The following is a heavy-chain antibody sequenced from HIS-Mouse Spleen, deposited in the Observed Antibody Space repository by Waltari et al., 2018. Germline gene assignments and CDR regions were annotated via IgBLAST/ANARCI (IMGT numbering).Heavy chain of an antibody. V-gene: IGHV4-39*07. CDR1: GGSIRSSSYY. CDR3: AREIPYSSSWYDWYFDL. Sequence: QLQLQESGPGLVKPSETLSLTCTVYGGSIRSSSYYWGWLRQPPGKGLEWIGSIYYSGSTYYNPSLKSRVTISVDTSKNQFSLKLSSVTAADTAVYYCAREIPYSSSWYDWYFDLWGRGTLVTVSS. D-gene: IGHD6-13*01. CDR2: IYYSGST. J-gene: IGHJ2*01.